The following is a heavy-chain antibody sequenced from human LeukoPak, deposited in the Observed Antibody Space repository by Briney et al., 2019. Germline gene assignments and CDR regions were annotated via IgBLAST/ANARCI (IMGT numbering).Heavy chain of an antibody. V-gene: IGHV4-34*01. CDR1: GGSFSGYY. CDR2: INHSGST. D-gene: IGHD6-13*01. J-gene: IGHJ4*02. CDR3: ERDSTAGQDIPGY. Sequence: SETLSLTCAVYGGSFSGYYWSWIRQPPGKGLEWIGEINHSGSTNYNPSLKSRVTISVDTSKNQFSLKLSSVTAADTAVYYCERDSTAGQDIPGYWGQGTLVTVSS.